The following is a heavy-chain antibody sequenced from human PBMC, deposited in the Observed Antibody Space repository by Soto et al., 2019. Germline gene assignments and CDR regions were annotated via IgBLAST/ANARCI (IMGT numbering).Heavy chain of an antibody. V-gene: IGHV3-48*03. CDR2: ISSSGSTI. CDR3: ARDGYSSGWYAFDI. CDR1: GFTFSSYE. J-gene: IGHJ3*02. D-gene: IGHD6-19*01. Sequence: GESLKISCAASGFTFSSYEMNWVRQAPGKGLEWVSYISSSGSTIYYADSVKGRFTISRDNAKNSLYLQMNSLRAEDTAVYYCARDGYSSGWYAFDIWGQGTMVTVSS.